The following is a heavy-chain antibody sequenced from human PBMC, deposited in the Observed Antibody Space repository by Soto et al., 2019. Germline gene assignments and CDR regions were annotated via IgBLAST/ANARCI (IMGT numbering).Heavy chain of an antibody. Sequence: QLVQSGAEVKKPGASVKVSCKTSGPTFIAYYIHWVRQAPGQGLEWMGWIDPKSGGTTYEQKFLGRFTMTRAASINTAYLELNRLTSDDTAVYYCARVSVDVPEWGQGTLLTVSS. V-gene: IGHV1-2*02. CDR1: GPTFIAYY. J-gene: IGHJ4*02. CDR2: IDPKSGGT. CDR3: ARVSVDVPE. D-gene: IGHD5-12*01.